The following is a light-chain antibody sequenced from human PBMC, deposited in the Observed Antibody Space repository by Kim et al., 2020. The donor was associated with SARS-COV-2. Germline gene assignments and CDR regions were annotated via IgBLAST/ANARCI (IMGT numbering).Light chain of an antibody. CDR3: HQFGGSPRT. J-gene: IGKJ1*01. Sequence: SPGERATLSCRASQSVSSTHLAWYQQKPGQAPRLLIYGASSRATGIPDRFSGSGSGTDFTLTISRLEAEDFAVYYCHQFGGSPRTFGQGTKVDIK. CDR1: QSVSSTH. V-gene: IGKV3-20*01. CDR2: GAS.